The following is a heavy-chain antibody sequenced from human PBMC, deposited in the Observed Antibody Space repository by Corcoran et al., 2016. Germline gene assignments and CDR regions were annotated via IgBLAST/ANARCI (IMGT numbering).Heavy chain of an antibody. V-gene: IGHV4-38-2*02. CDR1: GYSISSGYY. CDR2: IYHSGST. Sequence: QVQLQESGPGLVKPSETLSLTCTVSGYSISSGYYWGWIRQPPGKGLEWIGSIYHSGSTYYNPSLKSRVTISVDTSKNQFSLKLSSVTAADTAVYYCARQGGDIVVVVAAHYFDYWGQGTLVTVSS. D-gene: IGHD2-15*01. CDR3: ARQGGDIVVVVAAHYFDY. J-gene: IGHJ4*02.